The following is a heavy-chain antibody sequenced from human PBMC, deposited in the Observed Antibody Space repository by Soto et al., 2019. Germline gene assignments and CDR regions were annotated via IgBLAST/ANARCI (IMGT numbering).Heavy chain of an antibody. CDR2: INHSGST. J-gene: IGHJ6*02. CDR1: GGSFSGYY. Sequence: QVQLQQWGAGLLKPSETLSLTCAVYGGSFSGYYWSWIRQPPGKGLEWIGEINHSGSTNYNPSRKGRVTISVDTSKNQFSLKLSSVTAADTAVYYCARAGYYDYVCGSYRSPYYYYGIDVWGQGTTGTVSS. CDR3: ARAGYYDYVCGSYRSPYYYYGIDV. D-gene: IGHD3-16*02. V-gene: IGHV4-34*01.